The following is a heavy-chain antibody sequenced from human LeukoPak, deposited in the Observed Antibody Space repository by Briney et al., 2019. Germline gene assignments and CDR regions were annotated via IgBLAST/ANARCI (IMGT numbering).Heavy chain of an antibody. D-gene: IGHD6-19*01. J-gene: IGHJ3*02. CDR2: IYHISKWYN. CDR1: GDSVSSNSAA. CDR3: ARGAVAVRNAFDI. Sequence: SQTLSLTCAISGDSVSSNSAAWNWIRQSPSRGLEWLGIIYHISKWYNDYAVSVKRQITINPDTSKNQFSLRLNSVTPEDTALYYCARGAVAVRNAFDIWGQGTMVTVSS. V-gene: IGHV6-1*01.